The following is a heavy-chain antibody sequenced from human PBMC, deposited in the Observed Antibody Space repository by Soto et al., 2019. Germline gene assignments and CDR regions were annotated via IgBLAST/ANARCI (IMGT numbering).Heavy chain of an antibody. CDR1: VGTFNSYG. J-gene: IGHJ6*02. CDR2: IIPITGIA. V-gene: IGHV1-69*04. D-gene: IGHD2-15*01. CDR3: ARDIGWALPPSSYYGMDV. Sequence: QVQLVQSGAEAKKPGSSVKVSCKASVGTFNSYGITWVRQAPGQGLEWMGRIIPITGIAYYAQKFQGRVTITADKSTTTAYMELSSLRSEDTAVYYCARDIGWALPPSSYYGMDVWGQGTAVTVSS.